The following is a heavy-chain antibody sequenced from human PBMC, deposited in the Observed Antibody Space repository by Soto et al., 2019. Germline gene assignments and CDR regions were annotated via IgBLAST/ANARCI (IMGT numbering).Heavy chain of an antibody. Sequence: QITLKASGPTLVKPTQTLTLTCTFSGFSRSTSGLGVSWIRQPPGKALEWLALIYWNDDKRYSPSLKSRLTITKYTSNNQVVLTMTNIYAIDTATYYCANRHPSGRDYWGQGTLVTVSS. CDR1: GFSRSTSGLG. CDR2: IYWNDDK. CDR3: ANRHPSGRDY. V-gene: IGHV2-5*01. J-gene: IGHJ4*02.